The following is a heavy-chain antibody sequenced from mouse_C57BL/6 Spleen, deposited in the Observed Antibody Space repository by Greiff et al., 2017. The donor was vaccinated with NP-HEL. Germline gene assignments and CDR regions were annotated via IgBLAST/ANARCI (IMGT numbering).Heavy chain of an antibody. J-gene: IGHJ2*01. CDR1: GYTFTDYY. Sequence: VQLQQSGPELVKPGASVKISCKASGYTFTDYYMNWVKQSHGKSLEWIGDINPNNGGTSYNQKFKGKATLTVDKSSSTAYMELRSLTSEDSAVYYCARSDYHDYWGQGTTLTVSS. V-gene: IGHV1-26*01. D-gene: IGHD2-4*01. CDR2: INPNNGGT. CDR3: ARSDYHDY.